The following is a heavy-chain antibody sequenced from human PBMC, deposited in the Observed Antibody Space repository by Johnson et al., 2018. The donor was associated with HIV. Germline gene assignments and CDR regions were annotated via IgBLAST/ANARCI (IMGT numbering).Heavy chain of an antibody. CDR1: GFTFSNYG. Sequence: VQLVESGGGVVQPGRSLRLSCVVSGFTFSNYGMHWVRQAPGKGLEWVSGISWNSGSIGYADSVKGRFTISRDNAKNSLYLQMNSLRAEDTAVYYCARVREWEGGEVGDAFDIWGQGTMVTVSS. J-gene: IGHJ3*02. CDR2: ISWNSGSI. CDR3: ARVREWEGGEVGDAFDI. V-gene: IGHV3-20*04. D-gene: IGHD1-26*01.